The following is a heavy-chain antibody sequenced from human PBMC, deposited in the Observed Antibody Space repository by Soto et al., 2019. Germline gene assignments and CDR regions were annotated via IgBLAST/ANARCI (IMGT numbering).Heavy chain of an antibody. J-gene: IGHJ5*02. CDR1: GFTFSTYA. Sequence: EVQLLESGGGLVQPGGFLRLSCAASGFTFSTYAMSWVRQAPGKGLEWVSTISGSGGSTHYADSVKGRFTISRDNSKNTLYLQMNSLRAEDTAVYYCAKFYGGNSAHTYTIDPWGQGTLVTVSS. D-gene: IGHD2-21*02. CDR2: ISGSGGST. V-gene: IGHV3-23*01. CDR3: AKFYGGNSAHTYTIDP.